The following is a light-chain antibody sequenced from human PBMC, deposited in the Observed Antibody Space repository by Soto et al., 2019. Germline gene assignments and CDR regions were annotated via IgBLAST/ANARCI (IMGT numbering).Light chain of an antibody. J-gene: IGLJ1*01. CDR2: EVS. CDR1: SSDVGGYNY. V-gene: IGLV2-14*01. Sequence: QSALTQPASVSGSPGQSITISCTGTSSDVGGYNYVSWYQQHPGKAPKLMIYEVSNRPSGVSNRLSGSKSGNTASLTISGLQAEDEAGYYCSSYTTSSTKVFGTGTKLTVL. CDR3: SSYTTSSTKV.